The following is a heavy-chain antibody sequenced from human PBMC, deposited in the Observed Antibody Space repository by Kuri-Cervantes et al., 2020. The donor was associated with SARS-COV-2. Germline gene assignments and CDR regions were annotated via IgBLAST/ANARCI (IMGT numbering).Heavy chain of an antibody. J-gene: IGHJ6*02. V-gene: IGHV3-30*18. D-gene: IGHD3-10*01. Sequence: GGSLRLSCVASEFNFRYYGMYWVRQAPGKGLEWVAVISYDGRDTYYGDSVKGRFTNSRDNSKNTLYLQMNSLRPEDTGVYYCAKPGSVRGIIREDHYGLDVWGQGTTVTVSS. CDR1: EFNFRYYG. CDR3: AKPGSVRGIIREDHYGLDV. CDR2: ISYDGRDT.